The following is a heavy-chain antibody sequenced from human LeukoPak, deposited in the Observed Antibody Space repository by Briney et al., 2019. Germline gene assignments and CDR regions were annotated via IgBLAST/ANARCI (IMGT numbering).Heavy chain of an antibody. Sequence: SETLPLTCTVSGDSISISSYYWVWIRQPPGQGLEWIGTINYSGNTYYNPSLKSRVTISSDTSKSQFSLKLTSVTAADTAVYYCKRFQIGTILVSWGQGTLVTVS. V-gene: IGHV4-39*07. CDR1: GDSISISSYY. CDR3: KRFQIGTILVS. J-gene: IGHJ5*02. D-gene: IGHD3-3*02. CDR2: INYSGNT.